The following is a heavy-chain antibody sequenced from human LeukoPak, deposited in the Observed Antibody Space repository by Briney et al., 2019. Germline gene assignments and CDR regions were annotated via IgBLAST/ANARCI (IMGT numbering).Heavy chain of an antibody. V-gene: IGHV1-18*01. D-gene: IGHD1-26*01. CDR1: GYTFTSYG. Sequence: ASVKVSCKASGYTFTSYGISWVRQATGQGLEWMGWISAYNGNTNYAQKLQGRVTMTTDTSTSTAYMELRSLRSDDTAVYYCARFKFSSVGATCSYDYWGQGTLVTVSS. CDR3: ARFKFSSVGATCSYDY. CDR2: ISAYNGNT. J-gene: IGHJ4*02.